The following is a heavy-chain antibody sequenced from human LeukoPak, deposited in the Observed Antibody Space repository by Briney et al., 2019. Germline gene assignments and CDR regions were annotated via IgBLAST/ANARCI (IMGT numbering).Heavy chain of an antibody. V-gene: IGHV3-33*01. CDR2: IWYDGSNK. D-gene: IGHD5-24*01. CDR3: ARDTASRPTISWRYYYHGMDV. J-gene: IGHJ6*02. CDR1: GFTFSSYG. Sequence: GRSLRLSCAASGFTFSSYGMHWVRQAPGKGLEWVAVIWYDGSNKYYADSVKGRFTISRDNSKNTLYLQMNSLRAEDTAVYYCARDTASRPTISWRYYYHGMDVWGQGTTVTVSS.